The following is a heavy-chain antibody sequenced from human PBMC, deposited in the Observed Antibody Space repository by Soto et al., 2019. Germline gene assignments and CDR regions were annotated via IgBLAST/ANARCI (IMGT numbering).Heavy chain of an antibody. D-gene: IGHD1-1*01. CDR3: ARHPTIARFENGLDV. J-gene: IGHJ6*02. CDR1: GGSINNNYYY. CDR2: ISRSGTT. Sequence: SETLSLTCTVSGGSINNNYYYWGWVRQPPGKGLEWIASISRSGTTYYNPSLKSRVTKSIDTSRNQFSLTLTSVTAADTAVYYCARHPTIARFENGLDVWGQGTMVTVSS. V-gene: IGHV4-39*01.